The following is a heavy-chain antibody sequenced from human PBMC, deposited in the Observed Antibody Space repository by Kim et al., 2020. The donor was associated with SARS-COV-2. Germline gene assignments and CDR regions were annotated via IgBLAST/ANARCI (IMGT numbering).Heavy chain of an antibody. Sequence: GKGRFTISRDNSKNTLYLQMNSLRAEDLAVYYCAKLSGSYSYDSGGYYYYWGQGTLVTVSS. V-gene: IGHV3-23*01. CDR3: AKLSGSYSYDSGGYYYY. D-gene: IGHD3-22*01. J-gene: IGHJ4*02.